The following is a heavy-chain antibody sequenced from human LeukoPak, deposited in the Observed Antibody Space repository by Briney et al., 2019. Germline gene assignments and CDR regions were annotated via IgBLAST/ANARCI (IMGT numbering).Heavy chain of an antibody. Sequence: GGSLRLSCAASGFTFTTYAMSWVRQAPGKGPEWVSLISGSGGDTDYADSVRGRFTISRDNSKNTLYLQMNSLRAEDTAVYYCARAEAFDPNYYFYYMDVWGKGTTVTISS. V-gene: IGHV3-23*01. J-gene: IGHJ6*03. CDR1: GFTFTTYA. CDR3: ARAEAFDPNYYFYYMDV. CDR2: ISGSGGDT.